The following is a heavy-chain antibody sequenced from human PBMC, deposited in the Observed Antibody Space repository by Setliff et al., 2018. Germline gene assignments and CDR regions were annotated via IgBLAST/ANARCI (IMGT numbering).Heavy chain of an antibody. V-gene: IGHV3-30*02. CDR1: GFTFSSYG. CDR3: ALRIDYDILTGYLPDDF. J-gene: IGHJ4*02. Sequence: GGSLRLSCAASGFTFSSYGMHWVRQAPGKGLEWVAFIRSDGNNKYYADSVKGRFTISRDNSKNTLYLQMSSLRDEDTAVYYCALRIDYDILTGYLPDDFWGQGTLVTVSS. CDR2: IRSDGNNK. D-gene: IGHD3-9*01.